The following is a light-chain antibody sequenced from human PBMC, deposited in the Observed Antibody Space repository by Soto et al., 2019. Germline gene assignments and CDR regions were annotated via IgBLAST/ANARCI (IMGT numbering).Light chain of an antibody. V-gene: IGKV3-20*01. CDR3: QQYNSWLWT. CDR1: QSVSSSY. J-gene: IGKJ1*01. CDR2: GAS. Sequence: EIVLTQSPGTLSLSPGERATLSCRASQSVSSSYLAWYQQKPGQAPRLLIYGASSRATGIPDRFSGSGSGTEFTLIISSLQSEDSAVYYCQQYNSWLWTFGQGTKVDNK.